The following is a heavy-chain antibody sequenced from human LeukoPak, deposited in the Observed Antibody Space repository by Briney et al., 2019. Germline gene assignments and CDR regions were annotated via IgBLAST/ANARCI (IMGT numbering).Heavy chain of an antibody. CDR1: GFTFSSYA. D-gene: IGHD5-12*01. CDR2: ISGSGGST. J-gene: IGHJ4*02. CDR3: AKPESSEWLRLGGVAY. Sequence: GGSLRLSCSASGFTFSSYAMTSGRQPPGKVLEWVPAISGSGGSTYDAHSVKGRFTISRDNSKTPLYLQMSRLRAEDTAVYYCAKPESSEWLRLGGVAYWGQGTLVTVSS. V-gene: IGHV3-23*01.